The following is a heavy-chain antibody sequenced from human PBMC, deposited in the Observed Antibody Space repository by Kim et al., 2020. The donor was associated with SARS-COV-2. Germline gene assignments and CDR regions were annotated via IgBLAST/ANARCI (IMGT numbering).Heavy chain of an antibody. Sequence: GGSLRLSCAASGFTFSSYAMHWVRQAPGKGLEWVAVISYDGSNKYFADSVKGRFTISRDNSKNTLYLQMNSLRAEDTAVYYCARDKGFTMVRGVINYYYGMDVWGQGTTVTVSS. CDR3: ARDKGFTMVRGVINYYYGMDV. J-gene: IGHJ6*02. D-gene: IGHD3-10*01. CDR2: ISYDGSNK. CDR1: GFTFSSYA. V-gene: IGHV3-30*04.